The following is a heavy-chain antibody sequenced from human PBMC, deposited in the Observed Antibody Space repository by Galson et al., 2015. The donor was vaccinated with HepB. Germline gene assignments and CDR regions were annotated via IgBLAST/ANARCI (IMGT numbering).Heavy chain of an antibody. D-gene: IGHD3-10*01. CDR3: ARWVSGAAFDY. Sequence: SLRLSCAASGFPFSSYAMSWVRQAPGKGLEWVSGINGRADSTYYADSVKGRFTISRDNSKNTLYLQLNSLRSEDTAIYYCARWVSGAAFDYWGPGTLVTVSS. CDR1: GFPFSSYA. V-gene: IGHV3-23*01. J-gene: IGHJ4*02. CDR2: INGRADST.